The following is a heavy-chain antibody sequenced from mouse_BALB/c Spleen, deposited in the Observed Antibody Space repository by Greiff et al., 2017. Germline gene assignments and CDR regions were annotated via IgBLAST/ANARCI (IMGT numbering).Heavy chain of an antibody. CDR1: GYAFTNYL. J-gene: IGHJ4*01. CDR2: INPGSGGT. D-gene: IGHD2-14*01. CDR3: ARVDYRYDYYAMDY. V-gene: IGHV1-54*01. Sequence: VKLMESGAELVRPGTSVKVSCKASGYAFTNYLIEWVKQRPGQGLEWIGVINPGSGGTNYNEKFKGKATLTADKSSSTAYMQLSSLTSDDSAVYFCARVDYRYDYYAMDYWGQGTSVTVSS.